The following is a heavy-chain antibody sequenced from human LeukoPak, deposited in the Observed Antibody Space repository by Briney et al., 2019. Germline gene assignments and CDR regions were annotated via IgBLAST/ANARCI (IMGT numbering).Heavy chain of an antibody. CDR2: ISAYNGNT. D-gene: IGHD3-3*01. J-gene: IGHJ6*02. CDR1: GYTFTSYG. Sequence: ASVKASCKASGYTFTSYGISWVRQAPGQGLEWMGWISAYNGNTNYAQKLQGRVTMTTDTSTSTAYMELRSLRSDDTAVYYCARSRLRFLEWLSNPDYYYYGMDVWGQGTTVTVSS. CDR3: ARSRLRFLEWLSNPDYYYYGMDV. V-gene: IGHV1-18*01.